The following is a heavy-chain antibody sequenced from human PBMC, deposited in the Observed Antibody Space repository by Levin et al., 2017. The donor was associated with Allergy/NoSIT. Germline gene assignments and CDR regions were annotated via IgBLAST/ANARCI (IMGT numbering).Heavy chain of an antibody. CDR2: IKRKSDGGTT. CDR1: GLTFSDDW. V-gene: IGHV3-15*01. CDR3: TSDREMSSGQAFDY. D-gene: IGHD6-19*01. Sequence: GGSLRLSCAVSGLTFSDDWMNWVRQAPGKGLEWVGHIKRKSDGGTTAYAAPVKGRFTISRDDSKNTLYLQMDSLKTEDTALYYCTSDREMSSGQAFDYWSQGTLVTVSP. J-gene: IGHJ4*02.